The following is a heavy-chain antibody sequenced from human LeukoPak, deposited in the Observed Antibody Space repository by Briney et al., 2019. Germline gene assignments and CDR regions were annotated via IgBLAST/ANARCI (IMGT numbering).Heavy chain of an antibody. D-gene: IGHD3-22*01. Sequence: ASVKVSCKASGGTFSSYAISWVRQAPGQGLEWMGRIIPILGIANYAQKLQGRVTITADKSTSTAYMELSSLRSEDTAVYYCARDRSAYYDSSGYNLDYWGQGTLVTVSS. V-gene: IGHV1-69*04. CDR2: IIPILGIA. CDR1: GGTFSSYA. CDR3: ARDRSAYYDSSGYNLDY. J-gene: IGHJ4*02.